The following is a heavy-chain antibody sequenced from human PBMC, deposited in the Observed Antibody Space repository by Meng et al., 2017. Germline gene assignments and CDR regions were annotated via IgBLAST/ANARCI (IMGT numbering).Heavy chain of an antibody. J-gene: IGHJ4*02. CDR1: GYTFTGYY. CDR2: INPNSGGT. D-gene: IGHD4-17*01. Sequence: ASVKVSCKASGYTFTGYYMHWVRQAPGQGLEWMGWINPNSGGTNYAQKFQGRVTMTRDTSISTAYMELSSLRSEDTAVYYCSMTTVTTWDSWGQGTLVTVSS. V-gene: IGHV1-2*02. CDR3: SMTTVTTWDS.